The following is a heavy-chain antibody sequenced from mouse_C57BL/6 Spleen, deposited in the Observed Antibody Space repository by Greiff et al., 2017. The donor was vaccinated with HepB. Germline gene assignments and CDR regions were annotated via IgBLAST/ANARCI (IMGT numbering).Heavy chain of an antibody. CDR1: GYSITSGYY. CDR2: ISYDGSN. D-gene: IGHD2-3*01. Sequence: EVKLMESGPGLVKPSQSLSLTCSVTGYSITSGYYWNWIRQFPGNKLEWMGYISYDGSNNYNPSLKNRISITRDTSKNQFFLKLNSVTTEDTATYYCAIYDYFDYWGQGTTLTVSS. V-gene: IGHV3-6*01. J-gene: IGHJ2*01. CDR3: AIYDYFDY.